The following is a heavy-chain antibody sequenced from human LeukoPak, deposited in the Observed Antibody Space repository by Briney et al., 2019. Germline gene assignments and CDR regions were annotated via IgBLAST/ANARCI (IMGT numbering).Heavy chain of an antibody. D-gene: IGHD3-10*01. Sequence: PGRSLRLSCTASGFNFGDYAMSWVRQAPGKGLEWVGFIRSKAYGGTTEYAASAKGRFTISRDDSKTIAYLQMNSLKTEDTAVYYCSRASKLREFFDYWGQGTLVTVSS. CDR1: GFNFGDYA. CDR3: SRASKLREFFDY. CDR2: IRSKAYGGTT. V-gene: IGHV3-49*04. J-gene: IGHJ4*02.